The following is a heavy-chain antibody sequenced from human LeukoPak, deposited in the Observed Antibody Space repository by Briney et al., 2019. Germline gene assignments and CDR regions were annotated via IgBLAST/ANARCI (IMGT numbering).Heavy chain of an antibody. CDR1: GFTFSSYA. D-gene: IGHD3-16*01. CDR2: ISSSSSYI. V-gene: IGHV3-21*01. J-gene: IGHJ4*02. Sequence: GGSLRLSCAASGFTFSSYAMSWVRQAPGKGLEWVSSISSSSSYIYYADSVKGRFTISRDNAKNSLYLQMNSLRAEDTAVYYCASTPFGPTDYWGQGTLVTVSS. CDR3: ASTPFGPTDY.